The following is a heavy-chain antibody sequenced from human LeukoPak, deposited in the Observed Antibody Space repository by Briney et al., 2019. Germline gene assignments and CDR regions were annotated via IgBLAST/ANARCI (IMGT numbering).Heavy chain of an antibody. CDR2: IKEDGSRQ. V-gene: IGHV3-7*01. D-gene: IGHD5-24*01. CDR1: GFTFSTYW. CDR3: ARDGGGYDS. J-gene: IGHJ5*01. Sequence: GGSLRLSCAASGFTFSTYWMSWVRQTPGKGLEWVANIKEDGSRQYYVDSVKGRFTISRDNAKNSLYLQMDSLRVEDTAVYYCARDGGGYDSWGQGTLVTVSS.